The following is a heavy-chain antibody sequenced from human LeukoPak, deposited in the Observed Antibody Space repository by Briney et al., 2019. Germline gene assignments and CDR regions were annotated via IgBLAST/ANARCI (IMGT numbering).Heavy chain of an antibody. CDR1: GYTFTSYG. Sequence: ASVKVSCKASGYTFTSYGISWVRQAPGQGLEWMGWISAYNGNTNYAQKLQGRVTMTTDTSTSTAYMELSRLRSDDTAVYYCARAGKGISLWPLRYWGQGTLVTVSS. J-gene: IGHJ4*02. D-gene: IGHD1-14*01. CDR2: ISAYNGNT. CDR3: ARAGKGISLWPLRY. V-gene: IGHV1-18*01.